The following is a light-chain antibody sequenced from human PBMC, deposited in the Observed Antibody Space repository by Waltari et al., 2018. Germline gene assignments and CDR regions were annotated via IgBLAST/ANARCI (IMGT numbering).Light chain of an antibody. V-gene: IGKV3-15*01. CDR3: QQYNKWPRT. CDR1: QSVSSK. Sequence: EIIMTPSLTTLSVSPSERATVSCRASQSVSSKLAWYQQKPGQAPRLLIYGASTRATGIPARVSGSGSGTEFTLTISSLQSEDFAIYYCQQYNKWPRTFGQGTKVEIK. CDR2: GAS. J-gene: IGKJ1*01.